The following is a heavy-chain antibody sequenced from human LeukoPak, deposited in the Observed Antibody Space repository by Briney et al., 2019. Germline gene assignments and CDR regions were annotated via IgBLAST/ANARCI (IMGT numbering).Heavy chain of an antibody. J-gene: IGHJ3*02. CDR2: IYYSGST. D-gene: IGHD5-18*01. V-gene: IGHV4-59*08. Sequence: PSETLSLTCTVSGGSISSYYWSWIRQPPGKGLEWIGYIYYSGSTNYNPSLKSRVTISVDTSKNQFSLKLSSVTAADTAVYYCALGYSYGSDAFDIWGQGTMVTVSS. CDR3: ALGYSYGSDAFDI. CDR1: GGSISSYY.